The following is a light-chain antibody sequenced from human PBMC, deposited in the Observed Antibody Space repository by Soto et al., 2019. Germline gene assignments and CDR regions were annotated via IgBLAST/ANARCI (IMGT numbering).Light chain of an antibody. CDR3: MQSLQTPPT. V-gene: IGKV2-28*01. Sequence: DIVMTQSPLSLPVTPREPASISCKSSQSLLHNNGYNYLDWYLQKPGQSPQLLIYLGSNRASGVSDRFSGSGSGTDFTLKIIRVEAEDVGVYYCMQSLQTPPTFGQGTRVEIK. CDR2: LGS. J-gene: IGKJ1*01. CDR1: QSLLHNNGYNY.